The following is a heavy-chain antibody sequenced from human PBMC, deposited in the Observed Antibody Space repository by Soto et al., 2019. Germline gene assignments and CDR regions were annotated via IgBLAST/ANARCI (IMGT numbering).Heavy chain of an antibody. CDR1: GYTFIGYY. D-gene: IGHD5-12*01. CDR3: ARVTGEWLRLPLGY. Sequence: ASVKVSCKASGYTFIGYYIHWVRLAPGQGLEWMGWINPNSGGTNYAQKFQGRVTMTRDTSISTAYMELSRLRSDDTAVYYCARVTGEWLRLPLGYWGQGTLVTVSS. J-gene: IGHJ4*02. CDR2: INPNSGGT. V-gene: IGHV1-2*02.